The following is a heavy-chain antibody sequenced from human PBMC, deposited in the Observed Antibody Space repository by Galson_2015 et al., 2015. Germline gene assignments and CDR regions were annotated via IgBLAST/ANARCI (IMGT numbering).Heavy chain of an antibody. Sequence: SVKVSCKVSGYTLTELSMHWVRQAPGKGLEWMGGFDPEDGETIYAQKFQGRVTMTGDTSSDTAYMELSSLRSEDTAVYYCASVITFGGVIVSGHDAFDIWGQGTMVTVSS. V-gene: IGHV1-24*01. J-gene: IGHJ3*02. CDR3: ASVITFGGVIVSGHDAFDI. D-gene: IGHD3-16*02. CDR1: GYTLTELS. CDR2: FDPEDGET.